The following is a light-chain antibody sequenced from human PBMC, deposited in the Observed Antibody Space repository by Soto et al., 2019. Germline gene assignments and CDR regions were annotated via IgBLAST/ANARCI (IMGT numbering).Light chain of an antibody. CDR3: QQYDSYPLP. J-gene: IGKJ4*01. CDR2: KAS. Sequence: DIQMTQSPSTLSASVGDRVTITCRASQRITTWLAWYQLKPGKAPKLLIYKASSLETGVPSTFSGSGSGTEFTLTISSLQPDDFATYYCQQYDSYPLPFGGGTKVESK. V-gene: IGKV1-5*03. CDR1: QRITTW.